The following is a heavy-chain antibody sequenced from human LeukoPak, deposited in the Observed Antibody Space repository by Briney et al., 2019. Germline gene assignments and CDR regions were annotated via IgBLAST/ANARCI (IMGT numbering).Heavy chain of an antibody. CDR1: GGSISSSNW. D-gene: IGHD6-13*01. CDR3: ATGYSSSWSVR. J-gene: IGHJ4*02. CDR2: IYHSGST. Sequence: PSGTLSLTCAVSGGSISSSNWWSWVRQPPGKGLEWIGEIYHSGSTNYNPSLKSRVTISVDTSKNQFSLKLSSVTAADTAVYYCATGYSSSWSVRWGQGTLVTVSS. V-gene: IGHV4-4*02.